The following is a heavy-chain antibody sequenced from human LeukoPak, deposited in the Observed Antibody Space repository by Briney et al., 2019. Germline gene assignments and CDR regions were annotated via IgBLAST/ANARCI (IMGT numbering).Heavy chain of an antibody. D-gene: IGHD3-22*01. CDR1: GFTFSNYG. V-gene: IGHV3-33*01. CDR2: IWYHGRDK. Sequence: GGSLRLSCAASGFTFSNYGMHWVRQAPGNGLEWVAVIWYHGRDKYYADSVKGRFTISKDNSKNTVFLQMDSLRADDTAVYYCARDRDSSGDYGWFDPWGQGTPVTVSS. J-gene: IGHJ5*02. CDR3: ARDRDSSGDYGWFDP.